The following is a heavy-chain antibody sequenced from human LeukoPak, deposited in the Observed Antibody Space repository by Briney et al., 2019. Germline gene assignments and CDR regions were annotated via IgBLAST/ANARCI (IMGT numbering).Heavy chain of an antibody. V-gene: IGHV4-34*01. Sequence: SETLSLTCAVYGGSFSGYYWSWIRQPPGKGLEWIGEINHSGSTNYNPSLKSRVTISVDTSKNQFSLKLSSVTAADTAVYYCARGGVEMEMAYNWFDPWGQGTLVTVSS. CDR1: GGSFSGYY. CDR2: INHSGST. J-gene: IGHJ5*02. CDR3: ARGGVEMEMAYNWFDP. D-gene: IGHD5-24*01.